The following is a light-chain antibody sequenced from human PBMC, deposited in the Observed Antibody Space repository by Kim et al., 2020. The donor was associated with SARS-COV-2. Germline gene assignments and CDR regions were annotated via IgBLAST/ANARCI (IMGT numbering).Light chain of an antibody. J-gene: IGLJ2*01. CDR3: QSYSRDDVL. V-gene: IGLV6-57*04. CDR2: DDD. CDR1: GGSIDDNY. Sequence: NFMLTQPHSVSESPGKTVTISCTRSGGSIDDNYVQWYQQRPGSVPTTVIYDDDQRPSGVSDRFSGSIDSSSDSASLTISELRAEDDADCCCQSYSRDDVLFGGGTQLTVL.